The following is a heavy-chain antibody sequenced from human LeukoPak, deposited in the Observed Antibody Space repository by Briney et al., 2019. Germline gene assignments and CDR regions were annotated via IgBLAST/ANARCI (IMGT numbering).Heavy chain of an antibody. J-gene: IGHJ4*02. CDR3: ARVEFRGVYLFDY. CDR2: MYPNSGNT. V-gene: IGHV1-8*01. CDR1: GYTFTSYD. D-gene: IGHD3-10*01. Sequence: ASVKVSCKASGYTFTSYDINWVRQATGQGLEWMGWMYPNSGNTGYAQKFQGRVTMTRNTSISTAYMELSSLRSEDTAVYYCARVEFRGVYLFDYWGQGTLVTVSS.